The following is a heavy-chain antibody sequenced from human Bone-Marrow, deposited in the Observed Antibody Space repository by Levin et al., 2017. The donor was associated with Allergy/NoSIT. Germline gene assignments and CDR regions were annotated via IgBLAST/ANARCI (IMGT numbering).Heavy chain of an antibody. Sequence: GESLKISCVASGFTLGTHAMTWVRQAPGKGLEWISLIHRSGSSAFYADSVKGRFSISRDESKDTLYLHMNSLRADDTAVYYCAKILRPDTYYFMDVWGRGTTVTISS. CDR2: IHRSGSSA. J-gene: IGHJ6*03. CDR3: AKILRPDTYYFMDV. CDR1: GFTLGTHA. D-gene: IGHD6-6*01. V-gene: IGHV3-23*05.